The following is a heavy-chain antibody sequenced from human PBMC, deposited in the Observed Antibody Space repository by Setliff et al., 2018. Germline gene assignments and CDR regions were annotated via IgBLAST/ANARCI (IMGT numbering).Heavy chain of an antibody. CDR3: ARGGSRWFGALSVPTTFDY. Sequence: PSETLSLTCTVSGYSISSGYYWGWIRQPPGKGLEWIGNMYHSGSVYCNPSLKSRVTISVDTSKNQFSLKVTSVTAADTAVYYCARGGSRWFGALSVPTTFDYWGQGIVVTVSS. CDR2: MYHSGSV. V-gene: IGHV4-38-2*02. J-gene: IGHJ4*02. D-gene: IGHD3-10*01. CDR1: GYSISSGYY.